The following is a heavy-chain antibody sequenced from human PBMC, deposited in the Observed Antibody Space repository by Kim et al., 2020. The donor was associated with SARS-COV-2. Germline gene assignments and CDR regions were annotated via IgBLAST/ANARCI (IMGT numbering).Heavy chain of an antibody. CDR3: ARKFPNYWYFDL. J-gene: IGHJ2*01. Sequence: ASVKVSCNTSGHTVTGHYLHWLRQAPREGFEWMGWINPYNGDTNFAPKFQGRVTMTWDTTMKTVHMDLSRLTSDDTAAYYCARKFPNYWYFDLWGGGTFVLVSS. CDR1: GHTVTGHY. V-gene: IGHV1-2*02. CDR2: INPYNGDT.